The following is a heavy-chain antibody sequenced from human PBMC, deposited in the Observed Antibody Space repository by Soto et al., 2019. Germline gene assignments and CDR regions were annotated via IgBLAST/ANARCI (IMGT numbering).Heavy chain of an antibody. D-gene: IGHD6-19*01. CDR1: GGTLSTNA. CDR3: ARGGFVAGLYNALDA. Sequence: ASVKVSGKTSGGTLSTNAISWVRQAPGQGLEWMGAIIPMFGSPKYAQKFQGRVTITADNPTSTIYMEMISLTSADTAVYYCARGGFVAGLYNALDAWGQGTTVTVSS. V-gene: IGHV1-69*06. J-gene: IGHJ6*02. CDR2: IIPMFGSP.